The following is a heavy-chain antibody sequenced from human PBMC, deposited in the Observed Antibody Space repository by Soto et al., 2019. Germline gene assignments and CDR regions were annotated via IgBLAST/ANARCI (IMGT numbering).Heavy chain of an antibody. CDR3: AREMATITEIDY. CDR2: ISHVSGTM. Sequence: EVQLVESGGGLVKPGGSLRLSCAVSGFTFSTYSMHWVRQAPGKGLDWVSYISHVSGTMYYADSVKGRFTISRDNAKNSLYLQMSSLRYEDTAVYYCAREMATITEIDYWGQGTLVTVSS. V-gene: IGHV3-48*02. CDR1: GFTFSTYS. J-gene: IGHJ4*02. D-gene: IGHD5-12*01.